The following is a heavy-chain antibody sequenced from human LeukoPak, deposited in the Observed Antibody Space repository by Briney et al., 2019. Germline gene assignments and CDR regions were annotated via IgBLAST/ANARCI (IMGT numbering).Heavy chain of an antibody. CDR1: GFTFDDYA. D-gene: IGHD3-10*01. CDR2: ITGDGRVT. V-gene: IGHV3-43*02. J-gene: IGHJ4*02. Sequence: QPGGSLGLSCAASGFTFDDYAVHWVRQAPGKGLEWISHITGDGRVTYYADSVKGRFTISRDNSKDSLYLQMTSLRTEDTAYYYCAKSTSYFGSGTYLDSWGQGTLVTVSS. CDR3: AKSTSYFGSGTYLDS.